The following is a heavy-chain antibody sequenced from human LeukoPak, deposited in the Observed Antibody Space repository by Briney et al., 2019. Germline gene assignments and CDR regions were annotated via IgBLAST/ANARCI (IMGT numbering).Heavy chain of an antibody. CDR3: ARQLGATSRDY. CDR1: GYTFTVYY. CDR2: IIPNSGGT. Sequence: GASVKVSCKASGYTFTVYYMHWVRQAPGQGLEWVGWIIPNSGGTNYAQKFQGRVTMTRDTSISTAYMELSRLTSDDTAVYYCARQLGATSRDYWGQGTLVTVSS. D-gene: IGHD1-1*01. V-gene: IGHV1-2*02. J-gene: IGHJ4*02.